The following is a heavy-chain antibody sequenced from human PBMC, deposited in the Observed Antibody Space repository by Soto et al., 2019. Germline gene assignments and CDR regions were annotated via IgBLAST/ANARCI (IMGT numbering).Heavy chain of an antibody. J-gene: IGHJ5*02. CDR2: INAGNGDT. Sequence: ASVKRSCKASGYTFTSYAMHWVRQAPGQRLEWMGWINAGNGDTRYSQIFQGRVTLTRDTSASTVYLDLSSLRSEDTAIYYCARAISGYVTWGQGTLVTVSS. CDR1: GYTFTSYA. CDR3: ARAISGYVT. D-gene: IGHD5-12*01. V-gene: IGHV1-3*01.